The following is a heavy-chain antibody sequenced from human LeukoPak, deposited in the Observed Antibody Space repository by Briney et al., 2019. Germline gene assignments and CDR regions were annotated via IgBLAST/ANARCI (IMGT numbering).Heavy chain of an antibody. Sequence: GGSLRLSCASSGFTFSTYGFHWVRQAPGKGLEWVAAIFYDGGNEFYTDSVKGRFTISRDNSKNTLFLQMNSMRAEDTALYYCARDRQEVHQVGSPNHLANWFDSWGQGTLVTVSS. J-gene: IGHJ5*01. CDR3: ARDRQEVHQVGSPNHLANWFDS. CDR2: IFYDGGNE. V-gene: IGHV3-33*01. D-gene: IGHD1-26*01. CDR1: GFTFSTYG.